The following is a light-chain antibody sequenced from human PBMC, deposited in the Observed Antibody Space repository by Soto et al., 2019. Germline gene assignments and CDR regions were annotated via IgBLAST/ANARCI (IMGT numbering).Light chain of an antibody. CDR3: QQRSNWPPLFT. CDR2: DAS. J-gene: IGKJ3*01. V-gene: IGKV3-11*01. Sequence: EIVLTQSPATLSLSPRERATLSCRASQSVSSYLAWYQQKPGQAPRLLIYDASNRATGIPARFSGSGSGTDFTLTISSLEPEDFAVYYCQQRSNWPPLFTFCPGTKVDIK. CDR1: QSVSSY.